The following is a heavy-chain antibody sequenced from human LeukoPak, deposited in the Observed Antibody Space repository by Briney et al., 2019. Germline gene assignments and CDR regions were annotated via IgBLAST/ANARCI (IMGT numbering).Heavy chain of an antibody. J-gene: IGHJ4*02. CDR2: INPNSGGT. Sequence: GASVKVSCKASGYTFTGYYMHWVRQAPGPGLEWMGWINPNSGGTNYTQKFQVRVTMTRDTSISTAYMELSRLRADDTAVYYCARAEFDYDSSGHVKPLLPSPGDYFDYWGQGTLVTVSS. CDR3: ARAEFDYDSSGHVKPLLPSPGDYFDY. V-gene: IGHV1-2*02. CDR1: GYTFTGYY. D-gene: IGHD3-22*01.